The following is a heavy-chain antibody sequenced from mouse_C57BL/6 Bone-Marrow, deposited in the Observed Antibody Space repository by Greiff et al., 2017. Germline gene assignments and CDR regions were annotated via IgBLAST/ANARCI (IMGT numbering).Heavy chain of an antibody. J-gene: IGHJ2*01. Sequence: EVKLMESGGGLVKPGGSLKLSCAASGFTFSDYGMHWVRQAPEKGLEWVAYISSGSSSISYAATVKGRFTISRDNAKNTLFLQMTSLRSEDTAMYYCAKDYGSSFDYWGQGTTLTVSS. D-gene: IGHD1-1*01. CDR2: ISSGSSSI. CDR1: GFTFSDYG. V-gene: IGHV5-17*01. CDR3: AKDYGSSFDY.